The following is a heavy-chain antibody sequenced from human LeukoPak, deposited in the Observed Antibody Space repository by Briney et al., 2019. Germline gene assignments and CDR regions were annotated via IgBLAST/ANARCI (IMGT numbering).Heavy chain of an antibody. CDR3: ARREAFDI. CDR2: IYYSGST. J-gene: IGHJ3*02. CDR1: GGSISSGGYY. V-gene: IGHV4-61*08. Sequence: ASETLSLTCTVSGGSISSGGYYWSWIRQPPGKGLEWIGYIYYSGSTNYNPSLKSRVTISVDTSKNQFSLKLSSVTAADTAVYYCARREAFDIWGQGTMVTVSS.